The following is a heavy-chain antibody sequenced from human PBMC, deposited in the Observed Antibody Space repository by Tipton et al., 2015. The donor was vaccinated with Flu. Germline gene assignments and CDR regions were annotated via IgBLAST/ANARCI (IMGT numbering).Heavy chain of an antibody. CDR1: GDSVSSNVAT. V-gene: IGHV6-1*01. J-gene: IGHJ5*02. CDR2: TYQRSMWHH. Sequence: LRLSCVISGDSVSSNVATWNWIRQSPSRGLEWLGKTYQRSMWHHIYAVSLRGRITITPDTSKNQFSLQLNSVTPEDTAVYYCARGSGSGPKDWFDPWGQGTQVTVSA. CDR3: ARGSGSGPKDWFDP. D-gene: IGHD3-10*01.